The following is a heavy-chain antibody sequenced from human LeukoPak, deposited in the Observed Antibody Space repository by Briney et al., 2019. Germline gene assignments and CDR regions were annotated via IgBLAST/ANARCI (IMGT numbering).Heavy chain of an antibody. CDR2: ISWDGGST. V-gene: IGHV3-43D*03. Sequence: GGSLRLSCAASGFTFDDYAMHWVRQAPGKGLEWVSLISWDGGSTYYADSVKGRFTISRDNSKNSLYLQMNSLRAEDTALYYCAKLEVVPAATRSHDAFDIWGQGTMVTASS. CDR1: GFTFDDYA. CDR3: AKLEVVPAATRSHDAFDI. J-gene: IGHJ3*02. D-gene: IGHD2-2*01.